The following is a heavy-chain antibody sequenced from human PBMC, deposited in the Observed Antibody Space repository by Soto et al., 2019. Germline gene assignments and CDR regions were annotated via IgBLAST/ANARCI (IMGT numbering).Heavy chain of an antibody. Sequence: SETLSLTCTVSGGSLSSYYWSWIRQPPGKGLEWIGYIFYSGSTNYNPSLKSRVTISVDTSKNQFSLRLSSVTAADTAVYYCARVRSIVVVTDGAFDYWGQGNLVTVSS. V-gene: IGHV4-59*08. J-gene: IGHJ4*02. D-gene: IGHD2-21*01. CDR3: ARVRSIVVVTDGAFDY. CDR1: GGSLSSYY. CDR2: IFYSGST.